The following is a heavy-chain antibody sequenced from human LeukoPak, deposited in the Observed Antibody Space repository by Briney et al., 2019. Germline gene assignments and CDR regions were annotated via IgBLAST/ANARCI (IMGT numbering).Heavy chain of an antibody. Sequence: SETLSLTCTVSGGSISSYSWSWIRQPPGKGLEWIGYIYYSGSTNYNPSLKSRVTISVDTSKNQFSLKLSSVTAADTAVYYCARASGNSGWYFDLWGRGTLVTVSS. CDR3: ARASGNSGWYFDL. CDR2: IYYSGST. J-gene: IGHJ2*01. D-gene: IGHD4-23*01. V-gene: IGHV4-59*01. CDR1: GGSISSYS.